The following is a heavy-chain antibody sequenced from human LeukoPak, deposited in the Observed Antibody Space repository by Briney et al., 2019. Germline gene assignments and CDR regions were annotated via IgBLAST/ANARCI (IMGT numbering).Heavy chain of an antibody. CDR1: GLTFSSYW. CDR2: INSDGSST. CDR3: ARDLTSTTVTYFGY. D-gene: IGHD4-17*01. Sequence: GGSLRLSCAASGLTFSSYWMHWVRHAPGKGLVWVSCINSDGSSTSYADSVKGRFTISRDNAKNTLYLQMNNLRAEDTAVYYCARDLTSTTVTYFGYWGQGTLVTVSS. V-gene: IGHV3-74*01. J-gene: IGHJ4*02.